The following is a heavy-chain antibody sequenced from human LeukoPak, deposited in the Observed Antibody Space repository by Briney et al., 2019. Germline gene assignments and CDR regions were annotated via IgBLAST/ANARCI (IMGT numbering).Heavy chain of an antibody. J-gene: IGHJ4*02. Sequence: PSETLSLTCAVYGGSFIDYYWSWIRRPPGKGLEWIGEINHSGSTDYNPSLKSRVTISVDTSNNQFSLKLTSVTAADTAVYYCARWVGATRFDYWGQGILVTVSS. D-gene: IGHD1-26*01. CDR1: GGSFIDYY. CDR3: ARWVGATRFDY. V-gene: IGHV4-34*01. CDR2: INHSGST.